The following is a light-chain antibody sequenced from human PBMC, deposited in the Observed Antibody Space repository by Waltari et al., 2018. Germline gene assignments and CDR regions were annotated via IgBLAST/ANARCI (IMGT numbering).Light chain of an antibody. V-gene: IGLV1-47*01. Sequence: QSVLTQPPSASGTPGQRVTISCSGSSSNIGSNYVYWYQQLPGTAPKLLIYRNNQRPSGVPDRFSGSKSGTSASLAISGLRSEDEADYYCAAWDDSLSVVV. CDR1: SSNIGSNY. J-gene: IGLJ2*01. CDR2: RNN. CDR3: AAWDDSLSVVV.